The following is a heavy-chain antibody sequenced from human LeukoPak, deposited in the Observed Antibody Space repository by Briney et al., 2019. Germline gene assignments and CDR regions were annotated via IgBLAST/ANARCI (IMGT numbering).Heavy chain of an antibody. V-gene: IGHV4-59*10. CDR2: IYTSGST. D-gene: IGHD3-10*01. CDR1: GGSFSDYY. CDR3: ARGRRWFGDLTSNYYYMDV. Sequence: IPSETLSLTCAVYGGSFSDYYWSWIRQPAGKGLEWIGRIYTSGSTNYNPSLKSRVTISVDTSKNQFSLKLSSVTAADTAVYYCARGRRWFGDLTSNYYYMDVWGKGTTVTISS. J-gene: IGHJ6*03.